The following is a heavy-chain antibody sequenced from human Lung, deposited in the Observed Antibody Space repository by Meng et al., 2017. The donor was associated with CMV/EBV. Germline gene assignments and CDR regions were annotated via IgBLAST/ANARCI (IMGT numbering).Heavy chain of an antibody. J-gene: IGHJ6*02. V-gene: IGHV1-18*01. D-gene: IGHD2-2*01. Sequence: SVKVSCXASGYTFTSYGISWVRQAPGQGLEWMGWISAYNGNTNYAQKLQGRVTMTTDTSTSTAYMELRCLRSDDTAVYYCARDRTPDIVVPHYYYYGMDVWGQGTTVTVSS. CDR2: ISAYNGNT. CDR3: ARDRTPDIVVPHYYYYGMDV. CDR1: GYTFTSYG.